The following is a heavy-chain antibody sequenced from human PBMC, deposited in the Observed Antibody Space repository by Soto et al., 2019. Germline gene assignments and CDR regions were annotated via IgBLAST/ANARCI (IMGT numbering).Heavy chain of an antibody. CDR2: IIPIFNST. D-gene: IGHD2-2*02. J-gene: IGHJ4*02. CDR1: GSRFSNYV. CDR3: AREGRGKKAGYNGLVSLGY. Sequence: SVKVSCKVSGSRFSNYVISWVRQAPGHGLEWLGRIIPIFNSTKYAQNFQGRVTITADKSTSTASLELSSLRSDDTAVYYCAREGRGKKAGYNGLVSLGYWGQGTLVTV. V-gene: IGHV1-69*06.